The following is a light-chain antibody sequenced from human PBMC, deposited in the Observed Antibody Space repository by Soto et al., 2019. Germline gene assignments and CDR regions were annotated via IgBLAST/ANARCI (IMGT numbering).Light chain of an antibody. Sequence: EIVLTQSPATLSVSPGETATLSCRASQSVGTNLAWYQQKHGQAPRLLIYAASARATGIPARFSGSGSGTEFTLTISSLQSEDFAVYYCQQYDQWTPITLGQGTRLEIK. CDR2: AAS. J-gene: IGKJ5*01. CDR1: QSVGTN. CDR3: QQYDQWTPIT. V-gene: IGKV3-15*01.